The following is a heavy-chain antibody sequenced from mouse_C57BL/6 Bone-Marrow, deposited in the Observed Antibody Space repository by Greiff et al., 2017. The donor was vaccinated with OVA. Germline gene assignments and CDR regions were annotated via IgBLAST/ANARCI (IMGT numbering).Heavy chain of an antibody. CDR3: ARIDLDYYFDY. Sequence: QVTLKVSGPGILQPSQTLSLTCSFSGFSLSTFGMGVGWICPPSGQGLEWLAHIWWDDDKYYNPALKRRLTISKDTSKNQVFLKIANVDTADTATYYCARIDLDYYFDYWGQGTTLTVSS. V-gene: IGHV8-8*01. J-gene: IGHJ2*01. CDR1: GFSLSTFGMG. CDR2: IWWDDDK.